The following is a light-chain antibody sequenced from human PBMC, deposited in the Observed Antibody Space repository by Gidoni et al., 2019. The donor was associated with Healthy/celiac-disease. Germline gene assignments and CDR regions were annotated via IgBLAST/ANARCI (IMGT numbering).Light chain of an antibody. J-gene: IGLJ2*01. CDR3: SSYTSSSTLVV. V-gene: IGLV2-14*03. CDR1: SSDVGGHNY. CDR2: DVS. Sequence: QSALTQPASVSGSPGQSITISCTGTSSDVGGHNYVSWYQQHPGKAPNLMIYDVSNRPSGVSNRFSGSKSGNTASLTISGLQAEDEADYYCSSYTSSSTLVVFGGGTKLTVL.